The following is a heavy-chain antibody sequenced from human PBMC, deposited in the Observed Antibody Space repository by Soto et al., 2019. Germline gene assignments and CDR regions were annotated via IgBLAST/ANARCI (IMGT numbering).Heavy chain of an antibody. Sequence: QVQLVQSGAEVKKPGASVKVSCKASGYTFTGYYMHWVRQAPGQGLEWMGWINPNSGGTNYAQKFQGWVTMTRDTSISTGYMELSRLRSDDTAVYYCARAERYRGVLVNVLGLDPWGQGTLVTVSS. V-gene: IGHV1-2*04. J-gene: IGHJ5*02. CDR1: GYTFTGYY. D-gene: IGHD2-15*01. CDR2: INPNSGGT. CDR3: ARAERYRGVLVNVLGLDP.